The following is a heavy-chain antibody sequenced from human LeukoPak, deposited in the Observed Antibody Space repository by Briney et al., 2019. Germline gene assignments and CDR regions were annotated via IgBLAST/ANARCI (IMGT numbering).Heavy chain of an antibody. D-gene: IGHD3-10*01. J-gene: IGHJ6*03. V-gene: IGHV1-2*02. CDR3: ASQGTYYYGSGRWDYYYMDV. CDR1: GYTFTGYY. CDR2: INPNSGGT. Sequence: GASVKVSCKASGYTFTGYYMHWVRQAPGQGLEWMGWINPNSGGTNYAQKFQGRVTMTRDTSISTAYMELSRLRSDDTAVYYCASQGTYYYGSGRWDYYYMDVWGKGTTVTISS.